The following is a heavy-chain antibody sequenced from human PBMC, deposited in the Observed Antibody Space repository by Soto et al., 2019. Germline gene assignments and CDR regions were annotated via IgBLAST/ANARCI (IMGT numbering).Heavy chain of an antibody. CDR1: GFTFDDYA. Sequence: SLRLSCAASGFTFDDYATHWVRQAPGKGLEWVSGISWNSGSIGYADSVKGRFTISRDNAKNSLYLQMNSLRAEDTALYYCAKVSPDYGDFLDYSAQGSLV. CDR3: AKVSPDYGDFLDY. J-gene: IGHJ4*02. CDR2: ISWNSGSI. V-gene: IGHV3-9*01. D-gene: IGHD4-17*01.